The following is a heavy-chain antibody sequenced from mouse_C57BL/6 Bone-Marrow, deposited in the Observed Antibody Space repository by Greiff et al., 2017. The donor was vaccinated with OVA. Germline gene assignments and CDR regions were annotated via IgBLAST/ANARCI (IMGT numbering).Heavy chain of an antibody. Sequence: QVQLQQSGAELVRPGASVTLSCKASGYTFTDYEMHWVKQTPVHGLEWIGAIDPETGGTAYIQKFKGKAILTADKSSRTAYMELRSLTSEDSAVYYCTRERFFVTTVVATYWYFDVWGTGTTVTVSS. J-gene: IGHJ1*03. CDR2: IDPETGGT. V-gene: IGHV1-15*01. CDR3: TRERFFVTTVVATYWYFDV. D-gene: IGHD1-1*01. CDR1: GYTFTDYE.